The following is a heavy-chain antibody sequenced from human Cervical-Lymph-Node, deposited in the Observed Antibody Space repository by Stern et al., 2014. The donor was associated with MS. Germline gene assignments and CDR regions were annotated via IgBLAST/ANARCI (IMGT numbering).Heavy chain of an antibody. Sequence: MQLVESGAEVKKPGSSMNVSCKTSGGTFSSSYAITWLRQAPGQGLEWMGRVIPILCLANYAHNFQVRVTITADTSTNTTYLELSSLRSEDTAVYYCARGIVSNRAAATQHNLFDPWGQGTLVTVSS. CDR1: GGTFSSSYA. CDR2: VIPILCLA. CDR3: ARGIVSNRAAATQHNLFDP. D-gene: IGHD2-15*01. J-gene: IGHJ5*02. V-gene: IGHV1-69*09.